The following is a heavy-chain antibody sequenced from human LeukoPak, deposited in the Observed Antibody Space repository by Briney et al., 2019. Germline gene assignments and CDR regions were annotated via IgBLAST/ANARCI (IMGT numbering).Heavy chain of an antibody. J-gene: IGHJ3*02. Sequence: GWYLRLSCAASGFTGSSFAMGGVRHAPGKRLECVSAISGSGGSTYYADSVKGRFTISRDNSKNTLYLRMNSLRAEDTAVYYCATAGSYFTTPFDIWGQGTMVTVSS. CDR2: ISGSGGST. V-gene: IGHV3-23*01. D-gene: IGHD1-26*01. CDR3: ATAGSYFTTPFDI. CDR1: GFTGSSFA.